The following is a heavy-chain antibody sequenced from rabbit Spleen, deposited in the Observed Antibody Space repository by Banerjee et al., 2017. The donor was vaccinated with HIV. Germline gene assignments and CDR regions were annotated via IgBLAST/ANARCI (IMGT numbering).Heavy chain of an antibody. D-gene: IGHD1-1*01. V-gene: IGHV1S47*01. J-gene: IGHJ3*01. CDR1: GFSFSGKY. CDR3: GRGPSGYGSLTWLDR. Sequence: EESGGDLVKPGASLTLTCTASGFSFSGKYWMCWVRQAPGKGPEWIACIYNGDGSTYYASWAKGRFTITRSTSLNMVTLQLNSLTAADTATYFCGRGPSGYGSLTWLDRWGPGTLVTVS. CDR2: IYNGDGST.